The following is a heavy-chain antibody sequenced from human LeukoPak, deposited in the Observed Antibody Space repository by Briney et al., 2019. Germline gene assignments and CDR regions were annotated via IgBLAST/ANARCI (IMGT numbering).Heavy chain of an antibody. CDR1: GFTFSSYG. CDR2: ISYDGSNK. D-gene: IGHD3-10*01. CDR3: AKDLGVDYHGSGGETYGYYYGMDV. V-gene: IGHV3-30*18. J-gene: IGHJ6*02. Sequence: GGSLRLSCAASGFTFSSYGMHWVRQAPGKGLEWVAVISYDGSNKYYADSVKGRFTISRDNSKNTLYLQMNSLRTEDTAVHYCAKDLGVDYHGSGGETYGYYYGMDVWGQGTTVTVSS.